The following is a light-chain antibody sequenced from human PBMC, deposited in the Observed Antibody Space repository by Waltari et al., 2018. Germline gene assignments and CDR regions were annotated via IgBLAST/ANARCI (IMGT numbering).Light chain of an antibody. V-gene: IGKV4-1*01. Sequence: DIVMTQSPGSLAVSLGERATINCKSSQNVLYSSNNKNYIAWYQQKSGQPPKLLIYWTSTRESGVPDRFSGSGSGTDFALTISSLQAEDVAVYYCQQYYNTPWTFGQGTKVEIK. CDR3: QQYYNTPWT. J-gene: IGKJ1*01. CDR1: QNVLYSSNNKNY. CDR2: WTS.